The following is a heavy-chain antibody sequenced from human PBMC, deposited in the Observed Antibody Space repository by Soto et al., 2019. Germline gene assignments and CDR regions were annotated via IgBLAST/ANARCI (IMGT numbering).Heavy chain of an antibody. V-gene: IGHV4-31*03. J-gene: IGHJ6*02. CDR2: IYYSGST. CDR3: ARDRYDSPRMDV. Sequence: SETLSLTCTVSGGSISSGGYYWSWIRQHPGKGLEWIGYIYYSGSTYYNPSLKSRVTISVDTSKNQFSLKLSSVTAADTAVYYCARDRYDSPRMDVWGQGTTVTVSS. D-gene: IGHD3-22*01. CDR1: GGSISSGGYY.